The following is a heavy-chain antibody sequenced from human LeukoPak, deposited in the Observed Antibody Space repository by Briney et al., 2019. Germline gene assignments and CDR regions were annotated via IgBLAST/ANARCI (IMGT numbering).Heavy chain of an antibody. J-gene: IGHJ4*02. D-gene: IGHD6-19*01. CDR3: ASHGGWYHFDY. CDR1: GFIFSDYY. CDR2: ISGSSTDT. V-gene: IGHV3-11*06. Sequence: GGSLRLSCAASGFIFSDYYMSWIRQAPGKGLEWVSCISGSSTDTNYADSVKGRFTVSRDNAKHSLYLQMNSLRAEDTAVYYCASHGGWYHFDYWGQGTLVTVSS.